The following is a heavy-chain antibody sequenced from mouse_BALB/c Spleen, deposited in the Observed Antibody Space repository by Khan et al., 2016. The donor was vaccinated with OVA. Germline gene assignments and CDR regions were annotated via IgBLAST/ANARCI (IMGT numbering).Heavy chain of an antibody. D-gene: IGHD2-2*01. J-gene: IGHJ3*01. V-gene: IGHV8-12*01. CDR2: IYWDDDK. CDR1: GFSLTSSGVG. Sequence: QVTLKESGPGILQPSQTLSLTCSCSGFSLTSSGVGVTWIRQPSGKGLEWLAHIYWDDDKRYNPSLKSRLTISKDASKNQVFLKITSVDTADTATFYCARRPGISYVYCVFAYWVHGTLVTVSA. CDR3: ARRPGISYVYCVFAY.